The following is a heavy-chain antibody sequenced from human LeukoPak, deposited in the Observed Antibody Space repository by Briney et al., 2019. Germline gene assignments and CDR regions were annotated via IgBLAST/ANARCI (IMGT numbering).Heavy chain of an antibody. J-gene: IGHJ4*02. CDR3: AKVRQFTAATGTGLDY. D-gene: IGHD6-13*01. Sequence: PGRSLRLSCGASGFTFSNYGMHWVRQTPGKGLDWVAVLWHDGSIKYYADSVRGRFTISRDDSMNTVYLQMNSLRAEDTAVYYCAKVRQFTAATGTGLDYWGQGTLVTVSS. V-gene: IGHV3-33*03. CDR1: GFTFSNYG. CDR2: LWHDGSIK.